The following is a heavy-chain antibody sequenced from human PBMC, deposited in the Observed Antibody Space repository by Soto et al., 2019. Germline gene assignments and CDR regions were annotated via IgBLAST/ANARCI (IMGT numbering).Heavy chain of an antibody. D-gene: IGHD3-3*01. CDR1: GYTFTSYD. CDR2: MNPNSGNT. J-gene: IGHJ5*02. Sequence: SVKVSCKASGYTFTSYDINWVRQATGQGLEWMGWMNPNSGNTGYTQKFQGRVTMTRNTSINTDYMELSSLRSEGTAVYYCARGRIDRFLKWLLFVSGFDPWGQGTLVTVYS. CDR3: ARGRIDRFLKWLLFVSGFDP. V-gene: IGHV1-8*01.